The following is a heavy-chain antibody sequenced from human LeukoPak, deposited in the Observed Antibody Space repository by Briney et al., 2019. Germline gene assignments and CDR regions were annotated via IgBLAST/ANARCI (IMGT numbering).Heavy chain of an antibody. J-gene: IGHJ4*02. V-gene: IGHV4-59*01. CDR2: IYYSGST. D-gene: IGHD6-6*01. Sequence: SETLSLTCTVSGGSISSYYWSWIRQPPGKGLEWIGYIYYSGSTNYNPSLKNRVTISVDTSKNQFSLKLSSVTAADTAVYYCARGRGQLVDYWGQGTLVTVSS. CDR1: GGSISSYY. CDR3: ARGRGQLVDY.